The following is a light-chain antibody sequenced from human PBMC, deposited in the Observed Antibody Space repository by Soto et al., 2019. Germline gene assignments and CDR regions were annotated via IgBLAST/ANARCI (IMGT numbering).Light chain of an antibody. CDR2: KAS. CDR3: QQYNSYSPGQTWT. CDR1: QSISSW. Sequence: DIQMTQSPSTLSASVGDRVTITCRASQSISSWLAWYQQKPGKAPKLLIYKASSLESGVPSRFSGSGSGTEFTLTISSLQPDDFATYYCQQYNSYSPGQTWTFGQGTKVEIK. V-gene: IGKV1-5*03. J-gene: IGKJ1*01.